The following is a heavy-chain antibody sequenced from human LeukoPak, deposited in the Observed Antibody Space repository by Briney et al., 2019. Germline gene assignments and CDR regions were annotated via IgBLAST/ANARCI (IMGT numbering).Heavy chain of an antibody. CDR1: GFTFSSYS. J-gene: IGHJ4*02. Sequence: PGGSLRLSCAASGFTFSSYSMNWVRQAPGRGLEWVSSISSGSSYIYYADSLKGGFTISRDNTKNSLYMQMNSVRLEDTAVYYCAKGHGSSWSFIDYWGQGTLVTVSS. V-gene: IGHV3-21*01. D-gene: IGHD6-13*01. CDR3: AKGHGSSWSFIDY. CDR2: ISSGSSYI.